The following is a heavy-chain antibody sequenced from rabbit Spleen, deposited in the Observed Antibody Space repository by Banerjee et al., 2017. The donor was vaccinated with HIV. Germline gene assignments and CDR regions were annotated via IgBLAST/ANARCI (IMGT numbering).Heavy chain of an antibody. J-gene: IGHJ6*01. D-gene: IGHD1-1*01. V-gene: IGHV1S45*01. CDR2: IYTDTGTT. CDR3: ARDTSSSFSSYGMDL. CDR1: GFSFTYYYY. Sequence: QEQLKESGGDLVKPGTSLTLTCTASGFSFTYYYYMCWVRQAPGKGLEWIGCIYTDTGTTWYASWAKGRLTISKTSSTTVTLQMTSLTAADTATYFCARDTSSSFSSYGMDLWGPGTLVTVS.